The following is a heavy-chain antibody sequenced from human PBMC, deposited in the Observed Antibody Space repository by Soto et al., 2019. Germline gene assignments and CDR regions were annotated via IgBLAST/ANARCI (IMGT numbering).Heavy chain of an antibody. J-gene: IGHJ6*02. Sequence: QVQLVQSGAEVKKPGSSVKVSCKASGGTFSSYAISWVRQAPGQGLEWMGGIIPIFGTANYAQKFQGRVTVTEDDSTSTAYMELSSLRSEDTAVYYCARAVYSGYDSYYYGMDVWGQGTTVTVSS. CDR1: GGTFSSYA. CDR3: ARAVYSGYDSYYYGMDV. V-gene: IGHV1-69*01. D-gene: IGHD5-12*01. CDR2: IIPIFGTA.